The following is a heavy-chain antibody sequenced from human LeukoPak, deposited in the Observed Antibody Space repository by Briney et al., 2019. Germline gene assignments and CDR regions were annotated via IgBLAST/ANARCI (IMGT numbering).Heavy chain of an antibody. Sequence: SETLSLTCTVSGDSLCSVLYYWGGIRQPPGKGLTWIGSVYYSGSTLFSASFENRVAMPVDRSKNQFSLKLNSVTAADTATYYCVTLCQVTKSAKLEYWVQGILVTVAS. CDR3: VTLCQVTKSAKLEY. CDR2: VYYSGST. V-gene: IGHV4-39*01. CDR1: GDSLCSVLYY. J-gene: IGHJ4*02. D-gene: IGHD2-21*02.